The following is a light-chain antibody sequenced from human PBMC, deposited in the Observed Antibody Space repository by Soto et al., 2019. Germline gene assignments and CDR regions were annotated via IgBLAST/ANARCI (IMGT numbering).Light chain of an antibody. Sequence: DIEMTQSPSSLSASVGDRVTITCRASQDISIYLAWYQQKPGKVPKLLIYSASTLHSGVPSRFSGSGSATDFTLTIASLQPEDVATYYCQKYNRAPFTFGPGPKVDIK. J-gene: IGKJ3*01. V-gene: IGKV1-27*01. CDR3: QKYNRAPFT. CDR2: SAS. CDR1: QDISIY.